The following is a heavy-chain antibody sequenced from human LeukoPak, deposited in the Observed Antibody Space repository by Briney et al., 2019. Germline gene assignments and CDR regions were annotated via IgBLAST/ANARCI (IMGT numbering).Heavy chain of an antibody. Sequence: GGPLRLSCAASGFTFSTYWMHWVRQAPGKGLVWVSRINSDGSSTSYADSVKGRFTISRDNTESTLYLQMNSLRAEDTAMYYCARDLQGGYSGYVLGYWGQGTLVTISS. CDR1: GFTFSTYW. J-gene: IGHJ4*02. CDR3: ARDLQGGYSGYVLGY. D-gene: IGHD5-12*01. V-gene: IGHV3-74*01. CDR2: INSDGSST.